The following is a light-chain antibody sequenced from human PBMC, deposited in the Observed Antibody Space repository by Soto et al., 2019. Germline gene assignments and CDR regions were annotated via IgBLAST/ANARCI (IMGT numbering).Light chain of an antibody. V-gene: IGKV3-20*01. Sequence: EIVLTQSPGTLSLSPGERATLSYRASQSVSSSYLAWYQQKPGQAPRLLIYGASSRATGIPDRFSGSGSGTDFTLTISRLEPEDFAVYYCQQYGSSPPITFGQGTRLVMK. CDR2: GAS. CDR1: QSVSSSY. J-gene: IGKJ5*01. CDR3: QQYGSSPPIT.